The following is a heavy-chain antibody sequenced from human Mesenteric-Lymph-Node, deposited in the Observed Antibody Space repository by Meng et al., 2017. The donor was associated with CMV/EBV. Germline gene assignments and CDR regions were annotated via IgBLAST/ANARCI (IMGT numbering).Heavy chain of an antibody. J-gene: IGHJ5*02. D-gene: IGHD2-15*01. V-gene: IGHV4-39*07. CDR1: SSYY. Sequence: SSYYWGWIRQPPGKGLEWIGSIYYSGSTYYNPSLKSRVTISVDTSKNQFSLKLSSVTAADTAVYYCARERIVVVVAATPKGGGWFDPWGQGTLVTVSS. CDR3: ARERIVVVVAATPKGGGWFDP. CDR2: IYYSGST.